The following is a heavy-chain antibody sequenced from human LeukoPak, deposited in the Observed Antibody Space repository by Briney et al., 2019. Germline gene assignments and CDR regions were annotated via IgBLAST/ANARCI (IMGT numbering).Heavy chain of an antibody. V-gene: IGHV4-39*01. CDR1: GGSISSSSYY. CDR3: ARRRYYYDSSGYYSLRPYYFDY. Sequence: KASETLSLTCTVSGGSISSSSYYWGWIRQPPGKGLEWIGSIYYSGSTYYNPSLKSRVTISVDTSKNQFSLKLSSVTAADTAVYYCARRRYYYDSSGYYSLRPYYFDYWGQGTLVTVSS. CDR2: IYYSGST. J-gene: IGHJ4*02. D-gene: IGHD3-22*01.